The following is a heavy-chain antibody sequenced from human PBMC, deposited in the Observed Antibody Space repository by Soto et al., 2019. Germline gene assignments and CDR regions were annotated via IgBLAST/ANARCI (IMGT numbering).Heavy chain of an antibody. D-gene: IGHD5-12*01. Sequence: SETLCLTCTVSGVSISSGGYCWVWIRQPPGKGREGIEYIYHSGSIYYNPSLKSRVTISVDTSKNQFSLKLSSVTAADTAVYYCARRIVATETFDYWGQGTLVTVS. J-gene: IGHJ4*02. CDR1: GVSISSGGYC. CDR2: IYHSGSI. V-gene: IGHV4-30-2*02. CDR3: ARRIVATETFDY.